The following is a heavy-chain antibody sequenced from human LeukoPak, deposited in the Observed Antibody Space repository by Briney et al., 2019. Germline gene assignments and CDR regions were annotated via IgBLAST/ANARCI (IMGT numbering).Heavy chain of an antibody. CDR1: GFTFSSYA. CDR2: ISGIGGST. J-gene: IGHJ4*02. D-gene: IGHD5-24*01. Sequence: PGGSLRLSCAASGFTFSSYAMSWVRQAPGKGLEWVSAISGIGGSTYYADSVKGRFTISRDNYKNTMYMQMHSLSAEDTAVYYCAKERVEMATLYYFDYWGQGTLVTVSS. V-gene: IGHV3-23*01. CDR3: AKERVEMATLYYFDY.